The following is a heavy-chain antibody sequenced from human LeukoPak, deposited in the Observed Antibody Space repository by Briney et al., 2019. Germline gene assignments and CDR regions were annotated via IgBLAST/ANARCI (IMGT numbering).Heavy chain of an antibody. CDR1: GFAVDTYD. V-gene: IGHV3-48*01. J-gene: IGHJ4*02. CDR3: AGYGVYPY. D-gene: IGHD5/OR15-5a*01. CDR2: FGISGTI. Sequence: GGSLRLSCAASGFAVDTYDMHWVRQAPGEGPQWIAYFGISGTIYYADSVRGRFTISRDSAKNSLYLQMNGLRVDDTAIYYCAGYGVYPYWGQGTPVTVSS.